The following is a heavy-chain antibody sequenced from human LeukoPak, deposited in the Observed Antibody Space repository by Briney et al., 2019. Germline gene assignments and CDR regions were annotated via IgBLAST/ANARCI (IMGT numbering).Heavy chain of an antibody. D-gene: IGHD2-15*01. V-gene: IGHV1-46*01. CDR3: ARDRVAATLFGAFDI. CDR2: INPSGGST. Sequence: ASVKVSCKASGYTFTNYYMHWVRQAPGQGLEWMGIINPSGGSTNYPQKFQGRVTMTRDTSTSTVYMELSSLRSEDTAVYYCARDRVAATLFGAFDIWGQGTMVTVSS. J-gene: IGHJ3*02. CDR1: GYTFTNYY.